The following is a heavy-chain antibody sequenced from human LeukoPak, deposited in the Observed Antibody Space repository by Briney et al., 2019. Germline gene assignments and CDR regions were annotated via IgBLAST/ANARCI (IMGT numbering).Heavy chain of an antibody. CDR3: ARGQMTTPYYFDY. CDR2: MNPNSGNT. V-gene: IGHV1-8*01. J-gene: IGHJ4*02. Sequence: ASVKVSCKASGYTCTSYDINWVRQATGQGLEWMGWMNPNSGNTGYAQKFQGRVTMTRNTSISTAYMELSSLRSEDTAVYYCARGQMTTPYYFDYWGQGTLVTVSS. CDR1: GYTCTSYD. D-gene: IGHD4-17*01.